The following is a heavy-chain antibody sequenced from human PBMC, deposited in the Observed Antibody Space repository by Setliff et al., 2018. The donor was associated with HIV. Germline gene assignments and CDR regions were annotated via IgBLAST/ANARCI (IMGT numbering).Heavy chain of an antibody. Sequence: SETLSLTCTVSGGSISSYYGSWIRQSAGKGLEWIGRIYSSGSTNYNPSLKSRVTTSVDTSKNQFSLRLSSVTAADTAVYYCAREVRVVLPAAASGNYYYYYMDVWGKGTTVTVSS. CDR1: GGSISSYY. J-gene: IGHJ6*03. CDR2: IYSSGST. V-gene: IGHV4-4*07. CDR3: AREVRVVLPAAASGNYYYYYMDV. D-gene: IGHD2-2*01.